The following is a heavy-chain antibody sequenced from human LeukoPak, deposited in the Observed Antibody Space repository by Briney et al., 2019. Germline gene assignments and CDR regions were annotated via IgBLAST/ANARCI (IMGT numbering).Heavy chain of an antibody. D-gene: IGHD3-22*01. CDR1: GFTFSSYG. Sequence: GGSLRLSCAASGFTFSSYGMHWVRQAPGKGLVWVSHINSAGSSTSYADSVKGRFTISRDNAKNTLYLQMKSLRAEDTAMYYCARDQAAYYDASAIDYWGQGTLVTVSS. V-gene: IGHV3-74*01. CDR3: ARDQAAYYDASAIDY. J-gene: IGHJ4*02. CDR2: INSAGSST.